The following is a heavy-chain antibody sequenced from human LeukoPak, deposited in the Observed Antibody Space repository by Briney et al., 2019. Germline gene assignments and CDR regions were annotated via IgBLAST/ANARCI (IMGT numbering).Heavy chain of an antibody. D-gene: IGHD6-19*01. J-gene: IGHJ4*02. Sequence: GGSLRLSCAASGFTFSSYVMSWVRQASGKGLEWVSATTGSGGTTFYADSVKGRFTISRDNSKNMLYLQMNSLRAEDTAVYYCAKDDHGGSGWRDYFVQWGQGTLVTVSS. CDR3: AKDDHGGSGWRDYFVQ. CDR1: GFTFSSYV. V-gene: IGHV3-23*01. CDR2: TTGSGGTT.